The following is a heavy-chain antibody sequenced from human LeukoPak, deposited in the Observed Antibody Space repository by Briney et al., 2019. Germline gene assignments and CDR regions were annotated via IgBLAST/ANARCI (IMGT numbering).Heavy chain of an antibody. CDR3: ARDRHDFWSGYSFNWFDP. V-gene: IGHV1-2*02. D-gene: IGHD3-3*01. CDR1: GYIFTGYY. CDR2: INPNSGGT. J-gene: IGHJ5*02. Sequence: ASVKVSCKASGYIFTGYYMHWVRQAPGQGLEWMGWINPNSGGTNYAQKFQGRVTMTRDTSISTAYMELSRLRSDDTAVYYCARDRHDFWSGYSFNWFDPWGQGTLVTVSS.